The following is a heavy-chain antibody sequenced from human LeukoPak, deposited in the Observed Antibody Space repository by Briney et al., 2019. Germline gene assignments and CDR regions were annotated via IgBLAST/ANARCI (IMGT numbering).Heavy chain of an antibody. V-gene: IGHV3-11*04. J-gene: IGHJ6*03. CDR3: ARGQRFLEWLAMGYYYMDV. CDR2: ISPSSTTI. CDR1: GFTFSDYY. Sequence: PGGSLRLSCAASGFTFSDYYMSWIRQAPGKGLEWVSYISPSSTTIYYADSVKGRFTISRDNAKNSLYLQMNSLRAEDTAVYYCARGQRFLEWLAMGYYYMDVWGKGTTVTVSS. D-gene: IGHD3-3*01.